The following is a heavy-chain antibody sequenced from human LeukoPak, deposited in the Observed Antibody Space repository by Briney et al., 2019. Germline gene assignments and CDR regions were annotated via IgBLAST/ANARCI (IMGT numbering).Heavy chain of an antibody. D-gene: IGHD6-13*01. J-gene: IGHJ4*02. Sequence: PGGPLGLSCAASEFTVSSHYMSWVRQAPGKGLEWVSVIYTDGSTYYADSVKGRFTISRDNSKNTLYLQMNNLRAEDTAVYYCAITGESSNWSLYFDYWGQGTLVTVSS. V-gene: IGHV3-53*01. CDR2: IYTDGST. CDR3: AITGESSNWSLYFDY. CDR1: EFTVSSHY.